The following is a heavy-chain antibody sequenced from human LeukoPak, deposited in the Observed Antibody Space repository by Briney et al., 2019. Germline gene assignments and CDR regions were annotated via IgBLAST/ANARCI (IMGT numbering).Heavy chain of an antibody. CDR2: INHSGST. CDR1: GGSFSGYY. Sequence: PSQTLSLTCGVYGGSFSGYYWSCLRQPPGKGLGWLGEINHSGSTNYNSSLKSRVTISVDTSKNQFSLKLSSVTAADTAVYYCARLRDNWNVCVFDIWGQGTMVTISS. D-gene: IGHD1-1*01. V-gene: IGHV4-34*01. CDR3: ARLRDNWNVCVFDI. J-gene: IGHJ3*02.